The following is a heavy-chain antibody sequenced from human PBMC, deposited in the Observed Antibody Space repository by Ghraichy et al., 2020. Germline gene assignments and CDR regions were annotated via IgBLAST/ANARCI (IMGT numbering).Heavy chain of an antibody. V-gene: IGHV6-1*01. CDR2: TYYRSKWYN. J-gene: IGHJ5*02. D-gene: IGHD6-6*01. Sequence: SQTLSLTCAISGDSVSSNSAVWNWIRQSPSRVLEWLGRTYYRSKWYNDYAVSVKSRITINPDTSKNQFSLQLNSVTPEDMAVYYCARGGIAARDNWFDPWGQGTLVTVSS. CDR1: GDSVSSNSAV. CDR3: ARGGIAARDNWFDP.